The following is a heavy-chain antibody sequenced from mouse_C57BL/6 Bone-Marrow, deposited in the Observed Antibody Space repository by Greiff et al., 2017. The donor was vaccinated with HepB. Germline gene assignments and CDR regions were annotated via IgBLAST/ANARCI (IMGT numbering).Heavy chain of an antibody. J-gene: IGHJ1*03. CDR1: GYSITSGYS. CDR3: ARVYYGRSSEYFEV. Sequence: EVHLVESGPGLVKPSQSLSLTCSVTGYSITSGYSWNWIRQFPGNQLEWMGYISYDGSNNYNPSLKNRISITRDTSKNQFFLKLNSVTTEDTATYYCARVYYGRSSEYFEVWGTGTTVTVSS. D-gene: IGHD1-1*01. CDR2: ISYDGSN. V-gene: IGHV3-6*01.